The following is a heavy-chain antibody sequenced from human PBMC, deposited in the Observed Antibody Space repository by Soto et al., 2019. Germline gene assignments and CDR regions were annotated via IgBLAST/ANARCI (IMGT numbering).Heavy chain of an antibody. J-gene: IGHJ5*02. CDR2: ISAYTGNT. Sequence: QVQLVQSGAEVKKPGASVKVSCKASGYTFTSYGISWVRQAPGQGLEWMGWISAYTGNTNHAQKREGRVTMTTDTSTSTAYMELRSLRSDDTAVYYCARDYIVSAKNNWFDPWGQGTLVTVSS. CDR1: GYTFTSYG. V-gene: IGHV1-18*01. D-gene: IGHD1-26*01. CDR3: ARDYIVSAKNNWFDP.